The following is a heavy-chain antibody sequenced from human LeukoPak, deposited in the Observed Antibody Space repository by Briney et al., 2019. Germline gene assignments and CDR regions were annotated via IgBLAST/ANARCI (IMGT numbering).Heavy chain of an antibody. J-gene: IGHJ6*02. D-gene: IGHD3-10*01. CDR2: INPNSGGT. CDR3: ARGSRYYGSGSYSLLSYYYGMDV. V-gene: IGHV1-2*02. Sequence: ASVKVSCKASGYTFTSYYMHWVRQAPGQGREWMGWINPNSGGTNYAQKFQGRVTMTRDTSISTAYMELSRLRSDDTAVYYCARGSRYYGSGSYSLLSYYYGMDVWGQGTTVTVSS. CDR1: GYTFTSYY.